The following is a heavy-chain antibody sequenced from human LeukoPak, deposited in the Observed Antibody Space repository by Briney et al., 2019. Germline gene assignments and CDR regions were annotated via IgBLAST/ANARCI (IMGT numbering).Heavy chain of an antibody. CDR2: MNPNSGNT. D-gene: IGHD3-22*01. Sequence: GASVKISCKASGYTFTSYDINWVRQATGQGLEWMGWMNPNSGNTGYAQKFQGRVTMTRNTSISTAYMELSSLRSEDTAVYYCARGIRRGSGYPLAYWGQGTLVTVSS. CDR1: GYTFTSYD. CDR3: ARGIRRGSGYPLAY. V-gene: IGHV1-8*01. J-gene: IGHJ4*02.